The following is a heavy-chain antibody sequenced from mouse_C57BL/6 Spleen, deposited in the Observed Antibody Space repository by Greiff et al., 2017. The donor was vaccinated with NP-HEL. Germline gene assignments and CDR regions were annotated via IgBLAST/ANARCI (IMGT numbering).Heavy chain of an antibody. Sequence: QVQLKQPGAELVMPGASVKLSCKASGYTFTSYWMHWVKQRPGQGLEWIGEIDPSDSYTNYNQKFKGKSTLTVDKSSSTAYMQLSSLTSEDSAVYYCARARSAMDYWSQGTSVTVSS. V-gene: IGHV1-69*01. CDR2: IDPSDSYT. J-gene: IGHJ4*01. CDR3: ARARSAMDY. CDR1: GYTFTSYW.